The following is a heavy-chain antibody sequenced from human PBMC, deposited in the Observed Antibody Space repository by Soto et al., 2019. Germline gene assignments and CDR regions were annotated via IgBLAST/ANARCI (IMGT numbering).Heavy chain of an antibody. CDR3: ARDLFRGITMIGLELHY. CDR2: INSDGSST. V-gene: IGHV3-74*01. CDR1: GFTFSSYW. D-gene: IGHD3-22*01. Sequence: PGGSLRLSCAASGFTFSSYWMHWVRQAPGKGLVWVSRINSDGSSTSYADSVKGRFTISRDNSKNTVYLQMNSARVEDTAVYYCARDLFRGITMIGLELHYWGQGILVTVSS. J-gene: IGHJ4*02.